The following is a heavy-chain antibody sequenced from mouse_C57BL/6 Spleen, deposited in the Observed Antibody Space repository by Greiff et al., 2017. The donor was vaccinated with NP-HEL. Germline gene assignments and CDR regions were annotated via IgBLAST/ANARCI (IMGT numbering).Heavy chain of an antibody. V-gene: IGHV1-80*01. CDR3: AREGDYGSSLFDY. CDR1: GYAFSSYW. CDR2: IYPGDGDT. D-gene: IGHD1-1*01. Sequence: VKVVESGAELVKPGASVKISCKASGYAFSSYWMNWVKQRPGKGLEWIGQIYPGDGDTNYNGKFKGKATLTADKSSSTAYMQLSSLTSEDSAVYFCAREGDYGSSLFDYWGQGTTLTVSS. J-gene: IGHJ2*01.